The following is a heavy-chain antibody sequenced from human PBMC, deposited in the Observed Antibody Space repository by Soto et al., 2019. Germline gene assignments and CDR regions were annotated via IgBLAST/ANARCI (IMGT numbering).Heavy chain of an antibody. J-gene: IGHJ4*02. CDR1: GYTFTRYG. D-gene: IGHD2-8*01. V-gene: IGHV1-18*01. CDR3: AKSYCDNGVCPFFWFDY. Sequence: APVKGSCKASGYTFTRYGSSRVRKAPGQGLEWRGWISAYNGNTNYAQKLQGRGTMTTDTSTSTAYLELSSLRSDDTAVYYCAKSYCDNGVCPFFWFDYWGQGTLVTVSS. CDR2: ISAYNGNT.